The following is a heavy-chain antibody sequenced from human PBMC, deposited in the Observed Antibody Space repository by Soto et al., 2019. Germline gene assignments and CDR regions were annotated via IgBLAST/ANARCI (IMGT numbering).Heavy chain of an antibody. CDR3: AHRILRTVFGLVTTTAIYLDF. CDR2: IYWDDDK. D-gene: IGHD3-3*01. Sequence: QITLNESGPTLVKPTQTLTLTCTFSGFSLTTSGVGVGWIRQSPGKAPEWLALIYWDDDKRYSPSLKSRLTITKDTSKNQVVLTMADLDPADTATYYCAHRILRTVFGLVTTTAIYLDFWGQGIPVAVSS. V-gene: IGHV2-5*02. J-gene: IGHJ4*02. CDR1: GFSLTTSGVG.